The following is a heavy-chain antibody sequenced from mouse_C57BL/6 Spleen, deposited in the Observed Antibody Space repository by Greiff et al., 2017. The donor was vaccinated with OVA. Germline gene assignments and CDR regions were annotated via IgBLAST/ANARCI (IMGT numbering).Heavy chain of an antibody. CDR2: ISYDGSH. Sequence: VQLQQSGPGLVKPSQSLSLTCSVTGYSITSGYYWNWIRQFPGNKLEWMGYISYDGSHNYNPSLKNRISITRDTSKNQFFLKLNSVTTEDTATYYCARDDYDGYFDVWGTGTTVTVSS. V-gene: IGHV3-6*01. D-gene: IGHD2-4*01. CDR1: GYSITSGYY. CDR3: ARDDYDGYFDV. J-gene: IGHJ1*03.